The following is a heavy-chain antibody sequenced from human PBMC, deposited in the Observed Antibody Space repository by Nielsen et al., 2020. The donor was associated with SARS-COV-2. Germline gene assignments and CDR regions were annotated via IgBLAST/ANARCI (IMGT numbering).Heavy chain of an antibody. CDR3: ARDLAGPNSSSWYLRFDY. J-gene: IGHJ4*02. Sequence: WIRQPPGKGLEWVSAISGSGGSTYYADSVKGRFTISRDNSKNTLYLQMNSLRSEDTAVYYCARDLAGPNSSSWYLRFDYWGQGTLVTVS. V-gene: IGHV3-23*01. D-gene: IGHD6-13*01. CDR2: ISGSGGST.